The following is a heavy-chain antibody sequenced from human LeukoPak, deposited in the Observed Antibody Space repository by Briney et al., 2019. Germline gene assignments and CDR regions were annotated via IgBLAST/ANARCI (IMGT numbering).Heavy chain of an antibody. J-gene: IGHJ4*02. CDR2: IYYSGST. V-gene: IGHV4-59*01. CDR3: ARGPAMDDSALYY. CDR1: VGSISSYY. D-gene: IGHD1-1*01. Sequence: PSETLSLTCTVSVGSISSYYRSWVPQPPGKGLEWVGDIYYSGSTNYTPSLTSRVTISVDTSQNHCSLRLNPVTPADTAVYYCARGPAMDDSALYYWGQGTLVTVSS.